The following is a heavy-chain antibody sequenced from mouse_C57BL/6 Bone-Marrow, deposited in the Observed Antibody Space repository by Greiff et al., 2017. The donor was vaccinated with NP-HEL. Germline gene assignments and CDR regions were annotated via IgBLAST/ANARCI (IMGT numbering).Heavy chain of an antibody. J-gene: IGHJ3*01. CDR2: ISSGGSYT. Sequence: EVQRVESGGDLVKPGGSLKLSCAASGFTFSSYGMSWVRQTPDKRLEWVATISSGGSYTYYPDSVKGRFTISRDNAKNTLYLQMSSLKSEDTAMYYCARRPMKVTTGAYWGQGTLVTVSA. V-gene: IGHV5-6*01. CDR3: ARRPMKVTTGAY. D-gene: IGHD2-3*01. CDR1: GFTFSSYG.